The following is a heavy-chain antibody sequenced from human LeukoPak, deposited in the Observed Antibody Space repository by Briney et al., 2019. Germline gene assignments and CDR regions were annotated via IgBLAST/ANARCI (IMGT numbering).Heavy chain of an antibody. Sequence: ASVKVSCTASGYTFTTYYMHWVRQAPGQGFEWMGIINPSGGSTSYAQRFQGRVTMTRDTSTSTVYMDLSSLRFEDTAVYYCARDPYCSGGSCYSKHYYYGMDVWGQGTTVTVSS. CDR1: GYTFTTYY. CDR3: ARDPYCSGGSCYSKHYYYGMDV. CDR2: INPSGGST. V-gene: IGHV1-46*01. J-gene: IGHJ6*02. D-gene: IGHD2-15*01.